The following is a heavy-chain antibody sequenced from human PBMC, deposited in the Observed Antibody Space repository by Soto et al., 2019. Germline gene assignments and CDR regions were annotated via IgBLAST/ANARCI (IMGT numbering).Heavy chain of an antibody. Sequence: PSETLSLTCAVYGGSFSGYYWSWIRQPPGEGLEWIGEINHSGSTNYNPSLKSRVTISVDTSKNQFSLKLSSVTAADTAVYYCARFPGGAGNYYYYGMDVWGQGTTVTVSS. J-gene: IGHJ6*02. CDR1: GGSFSGYY. D-gene: IGHD3-10*01. CDR3: ARFPGGAGNYYYYGMDV. CDR2: INHSGST. V-gene: IGHV4-34*01.